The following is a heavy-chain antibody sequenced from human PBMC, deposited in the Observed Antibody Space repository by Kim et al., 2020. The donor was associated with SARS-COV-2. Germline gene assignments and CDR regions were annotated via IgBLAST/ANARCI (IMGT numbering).Heavy chain of an antibody. CDR1: GFTFSSYS. J-gene: IGHJ4*02. Sequence: GGSLRLSCAASGFTFSSYSMNWVRQAPGKGLEWVSSISSSSSYIYYADSVKGRFTISRDNAKNSLYLQMNSLRAEDTAVYYCASRLTTVTTLNGFDYWGQGTLVTVSS. D-gene: IGHD4-17*01. V-gene: IGHV3-21*01. CDR3: ASRLTTVTTLNGFDY. CDR2: ISSSSSYI.